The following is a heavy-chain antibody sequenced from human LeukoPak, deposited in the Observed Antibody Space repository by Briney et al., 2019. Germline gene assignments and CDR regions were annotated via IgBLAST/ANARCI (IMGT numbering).Heavy chain of an antibody. Sequence: GGSLRLSCVASGFTFSNYDMSWVRQAPGMGLEWVSTTDSGGYTWWADSVKGRFIISRDNSKNTLYLQMNGLRAEDTAVYYCAKDLDTTVVLDAFDMWGQGTLVTVSS. CDR1: GFTFSNYD. D-gene: IGHD4-23*01. CDR2: TDSGGYT. V-gene: IGHV3-23*01. J-gene: IGHJ3*02. CDR3: AKDLDTTVVLDAFDM.